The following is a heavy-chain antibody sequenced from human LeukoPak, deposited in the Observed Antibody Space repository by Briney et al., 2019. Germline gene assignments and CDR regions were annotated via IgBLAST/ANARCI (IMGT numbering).Heavy chain of an antibody. V-gene: IGHV3-30*04. Sequence: GGSLRLSCEASGFTFRNYVIHWVRQAPGKGLEWVALISYDGNNKYSGDSVKGRFTISRDNAKNSLYLQMNSLRAEDTAVYYCARGHTAVTRHFDFWGQGTLVTVSS. CDR2: ISYDGNNK. CDR1: GFTFRNYV. CDR3: ARGHTAVTRHFDF. D-gene: IGHD4-17*01. J-gene: IGHJ4*02.